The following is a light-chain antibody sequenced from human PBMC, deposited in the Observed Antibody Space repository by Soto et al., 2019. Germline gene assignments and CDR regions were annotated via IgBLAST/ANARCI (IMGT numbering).Light chain of an antibody. J-gene: IGKJ1*01. CDR2: DAS. CDR3: QQRLNWPPG. V-gene: IGKV3-11*01. CDR1: QSVTNY. Sequence: EIVFTQSPYTLSLSPGERATLSCRASQSVTNYIAWYQQRPGQAPRLLIYDASNRASGVPARFSGSGSGTDFTLTISDLEPADFGLYYCQQRLNWPPGFGQGTKVDIK.